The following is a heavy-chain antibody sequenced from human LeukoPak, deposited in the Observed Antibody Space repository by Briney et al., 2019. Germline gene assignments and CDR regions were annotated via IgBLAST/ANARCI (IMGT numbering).Heavy chain of an antibody. CDR3: AGLFRRIAARGCFDP. V-gene: IGHV4-39*07. CDR2: IYYCGST. D-gene: IGHD6-13*01. CDR1: GPSITSSGSY. Sequence: SETLSPTCTLSGPSITSSGSYWGWTRQPLARALQRTVTIYYCGSTYYNPSLNIRVTISVDTSKNHFYLNLTSVTAPDSPVSYCAGLFRRIAARGCFDPWGQGTLVTVSS. J-gene: IGHJ5*02.